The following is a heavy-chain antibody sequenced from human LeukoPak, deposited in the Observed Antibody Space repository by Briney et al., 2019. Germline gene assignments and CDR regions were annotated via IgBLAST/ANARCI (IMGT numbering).Heavy chain of an antibody. CDR3: ARVPSKGYSSGWPDY. CDR1: GFTFSSYS. D-gene: IGHD6-19*01. V-gene: IGHV4-39*07. CDR2: IYYSGST. J-gene: IGHJ4*02. Sequence: GSLRLSCTASGFTFSSYSMNWVRQAPGKGLEWIGSIYYSGSTYYNPSLKSRVTISVDTSKNQFSLKLSSVTAADTAVYYCARVPSKGYSSGWPDYWGQGTLVTVSS.